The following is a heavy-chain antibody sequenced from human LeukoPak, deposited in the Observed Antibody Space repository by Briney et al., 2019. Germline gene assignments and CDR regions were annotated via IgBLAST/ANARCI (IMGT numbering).Heavy chain of an antibody. Sequence: PSETLSLTCTVSGGSISSSSYYWGWIRQPPGKGLEWIGSIYYSGSTYYNPSLKSRVTISVDTSKNQFSLKLSSVTAADTAVYYCARHSEQLTKYTVDVTGTTKFDYWGQGTLVTVSS. J-gene: IGHJ4*02. CDR1: GGSISSSSYY. V-gene: IGHV4-39*01. CDR2: IYYSGST. CDR3: ARHSEQLTKYTVDVTGTTKFDY. D-gene: IGHD1-20*01.